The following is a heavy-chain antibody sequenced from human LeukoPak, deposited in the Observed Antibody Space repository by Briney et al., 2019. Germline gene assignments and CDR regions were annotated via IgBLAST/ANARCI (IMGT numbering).Heavy chain of an antibody. Sequence: SETLSLTCTVSGGSISSGDYYWSWIRQPPGKGLEWIGYIYYSGSTYYNPSLKSRVTISVDTSKNQFSLKLNSVTAADTAVYYCARSPTTVTRSLDYWGQGTLVTVSS. D-gene: IGHD4-17*01. J-gene: IGHJ4*02. CDR1: GGSISSGDYY. V-gene: IGHV4-30-4*08. CDR3: ARSPTTVTRSLDY. CDR2: IYYSGST.